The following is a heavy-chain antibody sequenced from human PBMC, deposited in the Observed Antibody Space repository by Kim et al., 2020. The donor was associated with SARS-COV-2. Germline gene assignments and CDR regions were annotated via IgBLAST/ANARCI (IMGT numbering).Heavy chain of an antibody. CDR1: GGSISSSFNY. CDR2: VYHSGST. V-gene: IGHV4-39*01. CDR3: ARLPHDSSGYVDC. Sequence: SETLSLTCTVSGGSISSSFNYWGWIRQPPGKGLEWIGSVYHSGSTYDSPSLKSRVTVSVDTSKNQFSLKVTSVTAADTAVYFCARLPHDSSGYVDCWGQGNLGTVSS. J-gene: IGHJ4*02. D-gene: IGHD3-22*01.